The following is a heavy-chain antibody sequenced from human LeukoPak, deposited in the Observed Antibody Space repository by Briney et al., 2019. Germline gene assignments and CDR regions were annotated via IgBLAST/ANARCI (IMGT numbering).Heavy chain of an antibody. CDR2: IYYRGST. Sequence: SQTLSLTCTVSGDSISPYYWNWIRQPPGKGLEWIGEIYYRGSTNYNPSLKSRVSMSVDTSEKQFSLRLNSVTAADTAVYFCARRGVGNYCFDYWGLGTLVTVSS. CDR1: GDSISPYY. J-gene: IGHJ4*02. D-gene: IGHD1-26*01. V-gene: IGHV4-59*08. CDR3: ARRGVGNYCFDY.